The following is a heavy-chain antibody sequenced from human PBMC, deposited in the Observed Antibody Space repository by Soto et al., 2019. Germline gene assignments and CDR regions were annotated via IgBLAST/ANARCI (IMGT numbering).Heavy chain of an antibody. D-gene: IGHD3-22*01. J-gene: IGHJ4*02. CDR2: ISSSSTFI. Sequence: GGSLRLSCAASGFTFSSYIMNWVRQAPGKGLEWVSSISSSSTFIYYADSVKGRFTISRDNAKNSLYLQMDSLRAEDTAVYYCARDYYDLSASYFHGDLWGQGTLVTVSS. CDR1: GFTFSSYI. V-gene: IGHV3-21*01. CDR3: ARDYYDLSASYFHGDL.